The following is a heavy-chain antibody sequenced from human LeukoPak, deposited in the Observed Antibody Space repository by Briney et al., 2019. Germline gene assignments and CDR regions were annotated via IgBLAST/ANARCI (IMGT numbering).Heavy chain of an antibody. V-gene: IGHV1-8*01. D-gene: IGHD1-14*01. CDR2: MNPNSGNT. J-gene: IGHJ6*02. CDR3: ARYHPPVYYYYYGMDV. CDR1: GYTFTSYD. Sequence: ASVKVSCKASGYTFTSYDINWVRQATGQGLEWMGWMNPNSGNTGYAQKFQGRVTMTRNTSISTAYMELSSLRSEDTAVYYCARYHPPVYYYYYGMDVWGQGTTVTVSS.